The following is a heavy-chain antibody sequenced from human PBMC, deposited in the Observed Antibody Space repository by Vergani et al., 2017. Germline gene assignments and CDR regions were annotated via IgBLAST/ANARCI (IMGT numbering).Heavy chain of an antibody. J-gene: IGHJ3*02. CDR2: ISNSGNTI. D-gene: IGHD4-11*01. V-gene: IGHV3-11*01. CDR3: ARDHRDYNNDPGTFDI. Sequence: QVQLVESGGGLVKPGWSLRLSCAASGFSFSDHYMTWIRQAPGKGLEWVSYISNSGNTIEYADSVKGRFSISRDHAKSSLFLQMDSLRAEDTAVYYCARDHRDYNNDPGTFDIWGQGSMVTVSS. CDR1: GFSFSDHY.